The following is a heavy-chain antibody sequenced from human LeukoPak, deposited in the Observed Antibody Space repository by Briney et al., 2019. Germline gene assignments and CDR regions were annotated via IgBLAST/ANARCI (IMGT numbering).Heavy chain of an antibody. Sequence: PGGSLRLSCAASGFTFSSYGMHWVRQAPGKGLEWVAVISYDGSNKYYADSVKGRFTISRDNSKNTLYLQMNSLRAEDTAVYYCAKDRGSLYYDFWSAISGMDVWGQGTTVTVSS. J-gene: IGHJ6*02. V-gene: IGHV3-30*18. CDR2: ISYDGSNK. D-gene: IGHD3-3*01. CDR3: AKDRGSLYYDFWSAISGMDV. CDR1: GFTFSSYG.